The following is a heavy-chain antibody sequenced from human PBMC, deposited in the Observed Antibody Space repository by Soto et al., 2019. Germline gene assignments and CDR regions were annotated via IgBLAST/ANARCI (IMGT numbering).Heavy chain of an antibody. CDR2: IYSGGST. CDR1: GFTVSSNY. D-gene: IGHD3-22*01. CDR3: ARDDSSGYYYGAFDY. Sequence: GGSLRLSCAASGFTVSSNYMSWVRQAPGKGLEWVSVIYSGGSTYYADSVKGRFTISRDNSKNTLYLQMNSLRAEDTAVYYCARDDSSGYYYGAFDYWGQGTLVTVS. V-gene: IGHV3-53*01. J-gene: IGHJ4*02.